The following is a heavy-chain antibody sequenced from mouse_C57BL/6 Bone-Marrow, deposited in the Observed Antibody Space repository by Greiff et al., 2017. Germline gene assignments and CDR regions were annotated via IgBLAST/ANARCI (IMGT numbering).Heavy chain of an antibody. V-gene: IGHV1-55*01. CDR1: GYTFTRYW. CDR3: ARSGPLGRSFDY. D-gene: IGHD4-1*01. J-gene: IGHJ2*01. Sequence: QVQLQQPGAELVKPGASVKMSCKASGYTFTRYWITWVKQRPGQGLEWIGDIYPSSGRTNYTEKFKSKAILTVDTSSNTAYMQLSSRTSEDSAVFAVARSGPLGRSFDYWGQGTTLTVSS. CDR2: IYPSSGRT.